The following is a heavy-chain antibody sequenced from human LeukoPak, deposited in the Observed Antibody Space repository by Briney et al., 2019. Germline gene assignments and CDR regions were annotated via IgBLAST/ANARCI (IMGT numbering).Heavy chain of an antibody. Sequence: GGSLRLSCAASGFTFSNYAMSRVRQAPGKGLEWVSAISGSGFSTYYADSVKGRFTISRDNSKNTLYLQMNSLRAEDTAVYYCAKGPTSGYAFDYWGQGTLVTVSS. CDR1: GFTFSNYA. D-gene: IGHD3-22*01. V-gene: IGHV3-23*01. CDR2: ISGSGFST. CDR3: AKGPTSGYAFDY. J-gene: IGHJ4*02.